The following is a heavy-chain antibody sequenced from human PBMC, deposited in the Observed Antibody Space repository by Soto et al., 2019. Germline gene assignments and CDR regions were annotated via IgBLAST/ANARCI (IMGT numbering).Heavy chain of an antibody. Sequence: ASVKVSCKASGYTFTGYYMHWVRQAPGQGLEWMGIINPSGGSTSYAQKFQGRVTMTRDTSTSTVYMELSSLRSEDTAVYYCARDGRRAVLRYFDWLLSDFDYWGQGTLVTVSS. CDR3: ARDGRRAVLRYFDWLLSDFDY. CDR2: INPSGGST. CDR1: GYTFTGYY. V-gene: IGHV1-46*03. J-gene: IGHJ4*02. D-gene: IGHD3-9*01.